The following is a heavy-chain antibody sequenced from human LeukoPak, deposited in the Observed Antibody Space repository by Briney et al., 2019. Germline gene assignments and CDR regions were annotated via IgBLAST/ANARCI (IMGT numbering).Heavy chain of an antibody. CDR2: ISYDGSNK. J-gene: IGHJ4*02. Sequence: GGSLRLSCAASGFTLSTYTMNWVRQAPGKGLEWVAVISYDGSNKYYADSVKGRFTISRDNSKNTLYLQMNSLRAEDTAVYYCARDTALEGDFDWFTFFDYWGQGTLVTVSS. V-gene: IGHV3-30*04. D-gene: IGHD3-9*01. CDR1: GFTLSTYT. CDR3: ARDTALEGDFDWFTFFDY.